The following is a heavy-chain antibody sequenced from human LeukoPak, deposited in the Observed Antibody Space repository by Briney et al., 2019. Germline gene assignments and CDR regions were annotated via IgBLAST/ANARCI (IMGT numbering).Heavy chain of an antibody. CDR3: ANDLGWIQLNLG. CDR1: GFTFSSYY. Sequence: GGSLRLSCAASGFTFSSYYMYWVRQAPGKGLEWVSGITGHGDTTYYADSVKGRFTISRDNSRNTVYLQMNSLRAEDTAVYYCANDLGWIQLNLGRGQGTLVTVSS. J-gene: IGHJ4*02. D-gene: IGHD5-18*01. V-gene: IGHV3-23*01. CDR2: ITGHGDTT.